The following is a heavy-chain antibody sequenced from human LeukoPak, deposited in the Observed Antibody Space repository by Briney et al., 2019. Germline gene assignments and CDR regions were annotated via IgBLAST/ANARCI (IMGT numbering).Heavy chain of an antibody. CDR2: INHSGST. Sequence: PSETLSLTCAVYGGSFSGYYWSWIRQPPGKGLEWMGEINHSGSTNYNPSLKSRVTISVDTSKNQFSLKLSSVTAADTAVYYCRKIGYCSGGSCYRDYWGQGTLVTVSS. CDR1: GGSFSGYY. J-gene: IGHJ4*02. V-gene: IGHV4-34*01. CDR3: RKIGYCSGGSCYRDY. D-gene: IGHD2-15*01.